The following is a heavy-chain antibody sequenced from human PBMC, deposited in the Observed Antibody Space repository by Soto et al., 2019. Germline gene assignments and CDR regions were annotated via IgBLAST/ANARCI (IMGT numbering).Heavy chain of an antibody. J-gene: IGHJ6*02. CDR3: ARGGFGDYYYGMDV. Sequence: SVKVSCKASGGTFSSYAIIWVRQAPGQGLEWMGGIIPIFGTANYAQKFQGRVTITADESTSTAYMELSSLRSEDTAVYYCARGGFGDYYYGMDVWGQGTTVTVSS. CDR1: GGTFSSYA. V-gene: IGHV1-69*13. D-gene: IGHD3-16*01. CDR2: IIPIFGTA.